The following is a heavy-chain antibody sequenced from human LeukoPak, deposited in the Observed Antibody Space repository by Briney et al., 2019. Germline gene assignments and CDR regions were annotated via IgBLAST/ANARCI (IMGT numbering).Heavy chain of an antibody. CDR1: GYTFTGYY. CDR2: INPNSGGT. V-gene: IGHV1-2*02. D-gene: IGHD3-10*01. CDR3: ATHDPRGGPPFYFDH. Sequence: ASVKVSCKASGYTFTGYYMHWVRQAPGQGLEWMGWINPNSGGTNYAQKFQGRVTMTRDTSISTAYMELSRLRSDDTAVYYCATHDPRGGPPFYFDHWGQGTPVTVSS. J-gene: IGHJ4*02.